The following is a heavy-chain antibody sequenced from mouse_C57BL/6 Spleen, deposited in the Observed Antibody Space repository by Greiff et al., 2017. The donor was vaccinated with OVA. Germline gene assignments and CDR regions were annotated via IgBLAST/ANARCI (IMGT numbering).Heavy chain of an antibody. D-gene: IGHD2-4*01. Sequence: VQLQQSGPELVKPGASVKISCKASGYTFTDYYINWVKQRPGQGLEWIGWIYPGSGNTKYNEKFKGKATLTVDTSSSTAYMQLSSLTSEDSAVYFCARRRVYYDYDGDYAMDYWGQGTSVTVSS. CDR3: ARRRVYYDYDGDYAMDY. CDR1: GYTFTDYY. CDR2: IYPGSGNT. J-gene: IGHJ4*01. V-gene: IGHV1-84*01.